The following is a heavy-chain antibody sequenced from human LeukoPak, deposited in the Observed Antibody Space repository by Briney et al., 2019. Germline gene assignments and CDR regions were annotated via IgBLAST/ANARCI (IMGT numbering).Heavy chain of an antibody. CDR3: AREPTVTPNAFDV. CDR2: IYYSGST. CDR1: GGSISSYY. Sequence: SETLSLTCSVSGGSISSYYWSWIRQPPGKGLEWIGYIYYSGSTNYNPSLTSRVTISVDTSKNQFSLKLSSVTAADTAVYYCAREPTVTPNAFDVWGQGTMVTVSS. V-gene: IGHV4-59*01. J-gene: IGHJ3*01. D-gene: IGHD4-23*01.